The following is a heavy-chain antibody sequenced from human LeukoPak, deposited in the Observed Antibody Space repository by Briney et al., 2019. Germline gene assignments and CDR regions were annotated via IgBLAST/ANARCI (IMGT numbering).Heavy chain of an antibody. CDR3: ATVTITMVRGVRYGMDV. V-gene: IGHV1-24*01. D-gene: IGHD3-10*01. Sequence: ASVKVSFKVSGYTLTELSMHWVRQAPGKGLEGMGGFDPEDGETIYAQKFQGRVTITEDTSTDTAYMELSSLRSEDTAVYYCATVTITMVRGVRYGMDVWGKGTTVTVSS. J-gene: IGHJ6*04. CDR2: FDPEDGET. CDR1: GYTLTELS.